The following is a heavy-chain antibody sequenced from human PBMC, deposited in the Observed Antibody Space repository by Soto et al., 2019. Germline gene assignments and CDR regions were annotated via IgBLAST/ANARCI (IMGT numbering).Heavy chain of an antibody. CDR2: IFSNDEK. Sequence: SGPTLVNPTETLTLTCTVSGFSLSNARMGVSWIRQPPGKALEWLAHIFSNDEKSYSTSLKSRLTISKDTSKSQVVLTMTNMDPVDTDTYYCARIVTSSWSGRYYFDYWGQGTLVTVSS. V-gene: IGHV2-26*01. CDR1: GFSLSNARMG. CDR3: ARIVTSSWSGRYYFDY. D-gene: IGHD6-13*01. J-gene: IGHJ4*02.